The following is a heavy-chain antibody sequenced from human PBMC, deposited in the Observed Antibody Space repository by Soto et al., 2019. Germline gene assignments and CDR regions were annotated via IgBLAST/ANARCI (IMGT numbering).Heavy chain of an antibody. V-gene: IGHV3-53*02. Sequence: EVQLVETGGGLIQPGGSLRLSCAASGITVSTNYMSWVRQAPGKGLEWVSVIYSDGKTFYADSVKGRFTISRDNSQNTVSLKMKGLGADDAAVYYCAGDGGGGYYDSSGYMGVWGQGTLVTVSS. CDR1: GITVSTNY. CDR2: IYSDGKT. CDR3: AGDGGGGYYDSSGYMGV. J-gene: IGHJ4*02. D-gene: IGHD3-22*01.